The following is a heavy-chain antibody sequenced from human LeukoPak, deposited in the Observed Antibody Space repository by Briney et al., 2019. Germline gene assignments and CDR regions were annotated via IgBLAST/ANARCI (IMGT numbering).Heavy chain of an antibody. CDR2: IGSSGTTI. V-gene: IGHV3-11*01. J-gene: IGHJ5*02. CDR3: ARAMVRGNRPNWFDP. CDR1: GFTFSDYY. Sequence: GGFLRLSCAASGFTFSDYYMSWIRQAPGKGLEWVSYIGSSGTTIYYADSVKGRFTISRDNAKNSLYLQMNSLRAEDTAVYYCARAMVRGNRPNWFDPWGQGTLVTVSS. D-gene: IGHD3-10*01.